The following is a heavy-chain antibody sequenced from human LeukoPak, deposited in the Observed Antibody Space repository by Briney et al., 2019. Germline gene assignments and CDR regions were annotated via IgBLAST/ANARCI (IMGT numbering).Heavy chain of an antibody. V-gene: IGHV3-53*05. CDR1: GFTVSSNY. J-gene: IGHJ6*02. D-gene: IGHD3-10*01. CDR3: AKDSSSGSSSYFHGMDV. Sequence: GGSLRLSCAASGFTVSSNYMSWVRQAPGKGLEWVSVIYSGGSTYYADSVKGRFTISRDNSKNTLYLQMNSLRAEDTAVYYCAKDSSSGSSSYFHGMDVWGQGTTVIVSS. CDR2: IYSGGST.